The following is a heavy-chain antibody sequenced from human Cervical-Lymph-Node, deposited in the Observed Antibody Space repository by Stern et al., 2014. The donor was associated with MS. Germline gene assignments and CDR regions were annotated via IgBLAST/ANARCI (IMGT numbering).Heavy chain of an antibody. CDR2: ISADSGNT. J-gene: IGHJ4*02. Sequence: VQLVESGTEVKKPGASVLVSCKASGYTFTNYGITWVRQAPGQGLEWMGWISADSGNTKYAQKVQDRVTMTRDTATGTAYMEVRSLRSEDTAVYYCARDKMHAFDYWGQGTQVTVPS. CDR3: ARDKMHAFDY. CDR1: GYTFTNYG. D-gene: IGHD2-8*01. V-gene: IGHV1-18*01.